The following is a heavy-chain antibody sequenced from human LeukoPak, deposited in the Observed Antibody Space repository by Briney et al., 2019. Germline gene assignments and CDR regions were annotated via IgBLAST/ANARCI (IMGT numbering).Heavy chain of an antibody. V-gene: IGHV1-69*05. Sequence: ASVKVSCKASGGTFSSYAISWVRQAPGQGLEWMGGIIPIFGTANYAQKFQGRATITTDESTSTAYMELSSLRSENTAVYYCARNSLGSPRLFDPWGQGTLVPSPQ. CDR1: GGTFSSYA. CDR2: IIPIFGTA. D-gene: IGHD3-16*01. CDR3: ARNSLGSPRLFDP. J-gene: IGHJ5*02.